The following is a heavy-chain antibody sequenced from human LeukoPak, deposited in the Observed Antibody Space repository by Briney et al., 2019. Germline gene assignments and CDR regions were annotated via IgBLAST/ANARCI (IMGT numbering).Heavy chain of an antibody. Sequence: PSETLSLTCAVYGGSFSGYYWSWLRQPPGKGLEWIGEINHSGSTNYNPSLKSRVTISVDTSKNQFSLKLSSVTAADTAVYYCARALGFGNCSGGSCYGYYYYYMDVWGKGTTVTVSS. CDR1: GGSFSGYY. V-gene: IGHV4-34*01. CDR2: INHSGST. CDR3: ARALGFGNCSGGSCYGYYYYYMDV. J-gene: IGHJ6*03. D-gene: IGHD2-15*01.